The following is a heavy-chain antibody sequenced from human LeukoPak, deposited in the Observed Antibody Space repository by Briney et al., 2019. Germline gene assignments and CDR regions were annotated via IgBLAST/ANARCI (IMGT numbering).Heavy chain of an antibody. CDR1: GYSFSSNW. Sequence: GESLKISCEGSGYSFSSNWIGWVRQMPGKGLELMVLIYPGDSDTRYSPSFQGQVTISADKSINTAYLQWSSLQASDTAIYYCVRMGEIYGDYPIHDDWGQGTLVIVSS. CDR3: VRMGEIYGDYPIHDD. V-gene: IGHV5-51*01. J-gene: IGHJ4*02. CDR2: IYPGDSDT. D-gene: IGHD4-17*01.